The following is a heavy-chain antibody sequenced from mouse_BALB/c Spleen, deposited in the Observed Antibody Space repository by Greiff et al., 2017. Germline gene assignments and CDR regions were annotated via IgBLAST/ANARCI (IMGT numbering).Heavy chain of an antibody. D-gene: IGHD2-10*02. CDR1: GFTFSSYY. CDR3: ARYGNRYYFDY. J-gene: IGHJ2*01. V-gene: IGHV5-6-2*01. CDR2: INSNGGST. Sequence: DVKLVESGGGLVKLGGSLKLSCAASGFTFSSYYMSWVRQTPEKRLELVAAINSNGGSTYYPDTVKGRFTISRDNAKNTLYLQMSSLKSEDTALYYCARYGNRYYFDYWGQGTTLTVSS.